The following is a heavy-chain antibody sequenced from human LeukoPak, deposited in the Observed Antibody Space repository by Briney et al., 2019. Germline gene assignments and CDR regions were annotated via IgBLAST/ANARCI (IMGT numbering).Heavy chain of an antibody. CDR1: GFTFSSYA. V-gene: IGHV3-23*01. Sequence: PGGSLRLSCAASGFTFSSYAMSWVRQAPGKGLEWVSALTASGETTYYADSVKGRFTISRDNSKNTLFLQMNSLRAEDTAVYYCAKDAKVVDTAMVLIDYWGQGTLVTVSS. D-gene: IGHD5-18*01. CDR3: AKDAKVVDTAMVLIDY. J-gene: IGHJ4*02. CDR2: LTASGETT.